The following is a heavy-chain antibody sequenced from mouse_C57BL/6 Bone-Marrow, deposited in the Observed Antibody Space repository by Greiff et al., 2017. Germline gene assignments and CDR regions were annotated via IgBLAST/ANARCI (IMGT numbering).Heavy chain of an antibody. CDR3: AREEIYYGNHGSYYYAMDY. J-gene: IGHJ4*01. D-gene: IGHD2-1*01. V-gene: IGHV1-50*01. Sequence: QVQLQQPGAELVKPGASVKLSCKASGYTFTSYWMQWVKQRPGPGLEWIGEIDPSDSYTNYNQKFKGKATLTVDTSSSTAYMQLSSLTSDDSAVYYCAREEIYYGNHGSYYYAMDYWGQGTSVTVSS. CDR2: IDPSDSYT. CDR1: GYTFTSYW.